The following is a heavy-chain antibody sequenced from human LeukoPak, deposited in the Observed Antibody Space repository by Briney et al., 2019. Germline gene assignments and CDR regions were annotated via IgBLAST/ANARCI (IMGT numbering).Heavy chain of an antibody. D-gene: IGHD6-19*01. CDR3: AKDIVLSSSGRGAFDI. J-gene: IGHJ3*02. Sequence: GGSLRLSCAASGFTFSSYGMHWVRQAPGKGLEWVAVISYDGSNKYYADSVKGRFTISRDNAKNSLYLQMNSLRAEDTALYYCAKDIVLSSSGRGAFDIWGQGTMVTVSS. CDR1: GFTFSSYG. V-gene: IGHV3-30*18. CDR2: ISYDGSNK.